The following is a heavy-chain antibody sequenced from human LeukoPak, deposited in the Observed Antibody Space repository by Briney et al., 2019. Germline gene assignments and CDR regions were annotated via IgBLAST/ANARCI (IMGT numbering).Heavy chain of an antibody. V-gene: IGHV1-18*01. D-gene: IGHD2-8*01. CDR3: ARTNLDCKNGVCYDY. CDR1: DYTFTNYG. CDR2: ISAYDGKT. Sequence: ASVKVSCKSSDYTFTNYGVSWVRQAPGQGLEWMGWISAYDGKTYYAQKFQGRDTVTTDTSTSTAYMDLRSLRSDDTAVYYCARTNLDCKNGVCYDYWGQGTPVTVSS. J-gene: IGHJ4*02.